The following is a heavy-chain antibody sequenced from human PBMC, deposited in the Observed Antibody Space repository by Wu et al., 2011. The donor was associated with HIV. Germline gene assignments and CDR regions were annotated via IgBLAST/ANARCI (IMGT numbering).Heavy chain of an antibody. D-gene: IGHD5-18*01. V-gene: IGHV1-69*08. J-gene: IGHJ6*02. CDR2: IIPIFDTP. CDR3: ARGERMDTNMDPNHYSYYGMDV. CDR1: GGSFKSHT. Sequence: QVQLVQSGSEVRKPGSSVKVSCKASGGSFKSHTITWVRQAPGQGLEWMGRIIPIFDTPTYAQRFQDRVTLTADKSTGTAFLELSSLTSEDTAVYYCARGERMDTNMDPNHYSYYGMDVWAKGPRSPSP.